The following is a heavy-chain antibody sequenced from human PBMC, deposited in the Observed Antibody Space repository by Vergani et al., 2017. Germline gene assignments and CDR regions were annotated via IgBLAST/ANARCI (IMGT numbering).Heavy chain of an antibody. V-gene: IGHV4-59*01. CDR2: IYYSGST. CDR3: ARDLGRYGSGCYYQTGFGY. CDR1: GGSISSYY. J-gene: IGHJ4*02. Sequence: QVQLQESGPGLVKPSETLSLTCTVSGGSISSYYWSWIRQPPGKGLEWIGYIYYSGSTNYNPSLKSRVTISVDTSKNQFSLKLSSVTAADTAVYYCARDLGRYGSGCYYQTGFGYWGQGTLVTVSS. D-gene: IGHD3-10*01.